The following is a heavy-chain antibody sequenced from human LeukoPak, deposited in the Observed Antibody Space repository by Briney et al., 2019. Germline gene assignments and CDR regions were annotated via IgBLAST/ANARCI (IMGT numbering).Heavy chain of an antibody. Sequence: PGGSLRLSCAASGFTLSSYSMNWVRQAPGKGLEWVSSISSSSSYIYYADSVKGRFTISRDNAKNSLYLQMNSLRAEDTAVYYCARGKQLWLPPFDYWGQGTLVTVSS. D-gene: IGHD5-18*01. CDR2: ISSSSSYI. V-gene: IGHV3-21*01. J-gene: IGHJ4*02. CDR1: GFTLSSYS. CDR3: ARGKQLWLPPFDY.